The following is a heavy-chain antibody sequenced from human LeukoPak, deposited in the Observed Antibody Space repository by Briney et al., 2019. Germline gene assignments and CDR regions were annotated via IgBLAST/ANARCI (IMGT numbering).Heavy chain of an antibody. Sequence: SVKVSCKASGGTFSSYAISWVRQAPGQGLEWMGGIIPIFGTANYAQKFQGRVTITADESTSTAYMELSSLRSEDTAVYYCASAVTYYYDSSGPPRFDYWGQGTLVTVPS. CDR2: IIPIFGTA. D-gene: IGHD3-22*01. V-gene: IGHV1-69*01. CDR1: GGTFSSYA. CDR3: ASAVTYYYDSSGPPRFDY. J-gene: IGHJ4*02.